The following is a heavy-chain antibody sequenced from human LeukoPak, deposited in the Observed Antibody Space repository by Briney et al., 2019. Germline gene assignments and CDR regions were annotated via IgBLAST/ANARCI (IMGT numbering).Heavy chain of an antibody. CDR3: ARVNSSGSYYFDY. CDR2: INHSGST. CDR1: GGSFSGYY. Sequence: SETLSLTCAVYGGSFSGYYWSWIRQPPGKGLEWIGEINHSGSTNYNPSLKSRVTISVDTSKNQFSLKLSSVTAADTAVYYCARVNSSGSYYFDYWGQGTLVTVSS. J-gene: IGHJ4*02. D-gene: IGHD6-19*01. V-gene: IGHV4-34*01.